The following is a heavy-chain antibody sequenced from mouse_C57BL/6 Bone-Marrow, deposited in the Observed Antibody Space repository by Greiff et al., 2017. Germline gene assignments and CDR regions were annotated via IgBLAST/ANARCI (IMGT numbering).Heavy chain of an antibody. CDR3: ARRYDGYSHWYFDV. J-gene: IGHJ1*03. CDR1: GYTFTSYT. CDR2: INPSSGYT. V-gene: IGHV1-4*01. D-gene: IGHD2-3*01. Sequence: QVQLQQSGAELARPGASVKMSCKASGYTFTSYTMHWVKQRPGQGLEWIGYINPSSGYTKSNQKFKDKATLTADKSSSTAYMQRSSLTSEDSAVYYCARRYDGYSHWYFDVWGTGTTVTVSS.